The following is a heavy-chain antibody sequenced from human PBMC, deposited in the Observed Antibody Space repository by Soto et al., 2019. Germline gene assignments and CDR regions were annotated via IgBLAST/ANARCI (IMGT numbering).Heavy chain of an antibody. CDR1: GYTFTGHY. CDR2: INPNNGVT. V-gene: IGHV1-2*04. J-gene: IGHJ6*02. Sequence: QVELVQSGAEVKNPGASVKVSCRASGYTFTGHYIHWVRQAPGQGLEWIGWINPNNGVTNHAQKFQGCVTMTRDTSTNTSYMEVIRSTSEHTAVYFCARAGNAFCSNAECPHRNGMDVCGQVHTVTISS. D-gene: IGHD3-3*01. CDR3: ARAGNAFCSNAECPHRNGMDV.